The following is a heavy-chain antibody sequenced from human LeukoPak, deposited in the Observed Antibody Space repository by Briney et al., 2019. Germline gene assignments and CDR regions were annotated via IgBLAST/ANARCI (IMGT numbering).Heavy chain of an antibody. D-gene: IGHD6-13*01. CDR1: GFTVRSNY. CDR2: IYSGGST. CDR3: ATDLGSSRPNF. Sequence: GGSLRLSCAASGFTVRSNYMSWVRQAPGKGLEWVSVIYSGGSTYYTDSVKGRFSISRDNSKNTLYLQMNSLRAEDTAVYYCATDLGSSRPNFWGQGILVTVSS. V-gene: IGHV3-66*01. J-gene: IGHJ4*02.